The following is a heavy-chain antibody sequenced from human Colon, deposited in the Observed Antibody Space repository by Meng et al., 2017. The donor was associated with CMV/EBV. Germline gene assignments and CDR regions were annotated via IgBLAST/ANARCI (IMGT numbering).Heavy chain of an antibody. D-gene: IGHD6-13*01. V-gene: IGHV1-69*04. Sequence: SVKVSCKASGGTSSSYAIHWVRQAPGQGLEWMGRIISIVDKVDYAQKFQGRVTLSADKSTGTVYMELSSLTSEDTAMFYCARSLSGSSWSSWGQGTVVTVSS. CDR2: IISIVDKV. CDR3: ARSLSGSSWSS. CDR1: GGTSSSYA. J-gene: IGHJ4*02.